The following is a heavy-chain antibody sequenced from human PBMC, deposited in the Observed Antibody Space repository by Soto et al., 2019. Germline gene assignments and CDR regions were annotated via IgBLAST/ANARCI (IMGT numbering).Heavy chain of an antibody. Sequence: QAQVVQSGAEVRKPGSSVKLSCKASEGTCNSYAIAWVRQAPGQGLEWMGGIIPYYNTLNYAQKFQDRVTITADDSTNTVYMELSSLRSDDTCVDFCASWASRWYPYFFDSWAQGTLVTVSS. CDR1: EGTCNSYA. CDR2: IIPYYNTL. D-gene: IGHD6-13*01. V-gene: IGHV1-69*01. J-gene: IGHJ4*02. CDR3: ASWASRWYPYFFDS.